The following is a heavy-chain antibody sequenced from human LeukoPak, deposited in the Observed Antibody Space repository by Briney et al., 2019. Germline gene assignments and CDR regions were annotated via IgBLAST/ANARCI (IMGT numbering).Heavy chain of an antibody. D-gene: IGHD1-1*01. CDR3: ARHVKDTTLGTIDY. CDR2: IHYSGST. CDR1: GGSISRSSIY. Sequence: PSETLSLTCSVSGGSISRSSIYWGWIRQPPGKGLEWIGTIHYSGSTYYNPSLMSRVTISVDTSKNQFSLKVRYVTAADTAVYYCARHVKDTTLGTIDYWGQGTLVTVSS. J-gene: IGHJ4*02. V-gene: IGHV4-39*01.